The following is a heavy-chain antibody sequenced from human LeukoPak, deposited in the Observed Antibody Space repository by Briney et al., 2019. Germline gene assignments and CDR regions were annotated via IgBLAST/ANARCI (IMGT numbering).Heavy chain of an antibody. J-gene: IGHJ4*02. CDR1: GFTFSSYE. CDR3: ARDVSGWYYFDY. CDR2: ISSGGSTI. D-gene: IGHD6-19*01. Sequence: GGSLRLSCAASGFTFSSYEMNWVRQAPGKGLEWVSYISSGGSTIYYADSVKGRFTISRDNAKNSLYLQMNSLRAEDTAVYYCARDVSGWYYFDYWGQGTLVTVSS. V-gene: IGHV3-48*03.